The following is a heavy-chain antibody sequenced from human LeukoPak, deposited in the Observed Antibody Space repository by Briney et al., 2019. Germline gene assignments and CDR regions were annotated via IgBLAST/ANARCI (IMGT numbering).Heavy chain of an antibody. J-gene: IGHJ4*02. Sequence: GGSLRLSCAASGFTFSSYWMSWVRQAPGKGLEWVANIKQDGSEKYYVDSVKGRFTISRDNAKNSLYLQMNSLRAEDTAVYYCARGPFTSISKYFDYWGQGTLVTVSS. CDR1: GFTFSSYW. D-gene: IGHD2-2*01. CDR2: IKQDGSEK. CDR3: ARGPFTSISKYFDY. V-gene: IGHV3-7*01.